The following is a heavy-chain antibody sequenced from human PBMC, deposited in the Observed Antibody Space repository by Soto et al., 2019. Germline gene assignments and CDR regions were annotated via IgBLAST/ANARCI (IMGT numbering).Heavy chain of an antibody. CDR2: IVPIFGTT. Sequence: QVQLVQSGAEVKKPGSSVKVSCKVSGGTFSNYAIDWVRLAPGHGLEWMGGIVPIFGTTYYTQKFQGRATIIADDSTTTACLGMSTLRFEDTAIYYCAGVEAVAGLYNYHGLDVWGQGTAVTVSS. V-gene: IGHV1-69*12. CDR1: GGTFSNYA. CDR3: AGVEAVAGLYNYHGLDV. J-gene: IGHJ6*02. D-gene: IGHD6-19*01.